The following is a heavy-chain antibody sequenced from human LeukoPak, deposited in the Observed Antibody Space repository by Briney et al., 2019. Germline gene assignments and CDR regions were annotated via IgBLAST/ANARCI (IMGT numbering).Heavy chain of an antibody. J-gene: IGHJ6*03. V-gene: IGHV4-59*01. CDR1: GGSISSYY. D-gene: IGHD5-18*01. CDR3: ARGHTAMVHYYYYYYMDV. CDR2: IYYSGST. Sequence: SETLSLTCTVSGGSISSYYWSWIRQPPGKGLEWIGYIYYSGSTNYNPSLKSRVTISVDTSKNQFSLKLSSVTAADTAVYYCARGHTAMVHYYYYYYMDVWGKGTTVTVSS.